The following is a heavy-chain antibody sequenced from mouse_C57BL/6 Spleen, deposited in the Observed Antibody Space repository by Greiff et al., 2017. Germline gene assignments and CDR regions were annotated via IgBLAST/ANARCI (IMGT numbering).Heavy chain of an antibody. Sequence: QVHVKQPGAELVRPGTSVKLSCKASGYTFTSYWMHWVKQRPGQGLEWIGVIDPSDSYTNYNQKLKGKATLTVDTSSSTAYMQLSSLTSEDSAVYYCARGLPYYAMDYWGQGTSVTVSS. D-gene: IGHD3-3*01. CDR3: ARGLPYYAMDY. V-gene: IGHV1-59*01. CDR1: GYTFTSYW. J-gene: IGHJ4*01. CDR2: IDPSDSYT.